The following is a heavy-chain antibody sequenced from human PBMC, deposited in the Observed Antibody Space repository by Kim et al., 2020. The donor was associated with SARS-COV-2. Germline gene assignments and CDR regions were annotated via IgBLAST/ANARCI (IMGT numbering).Heavy chain of an antibody. J-gene: IGHJ4*02. Sequence: SETLSLTCTVSGGSIGSYFWSWIRQPPGKGVEWIGYIYYSGSTNYNPSRKSRVTISVDTSKNQFSLKLSSVTATDTAGYYCARRCSGSWNFDYWGPGTLVTVSS. CDR1: GGSIGSYF. CDR2: IYYSGST. V-gene: IGHV4-59*01. D-gene: IGHD3-10*02. CDR3: ARRCSGSWNFDY.